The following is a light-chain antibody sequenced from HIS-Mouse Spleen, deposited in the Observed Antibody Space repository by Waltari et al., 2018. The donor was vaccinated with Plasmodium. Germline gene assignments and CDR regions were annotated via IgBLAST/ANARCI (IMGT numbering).Light chain of an antibody. CDR3: CSYAGSSTFV. CDR1: SSDVGSYNL. CDR2: EGS. J-gene: IGLJ3*02. Sequence: QSALTQPASVSGSPGQSITISCTGTSSDVGSYNLVSWYQQHPGKAPKPMIYEGSKRPAGVSNRFSGYKSGNTASLTISGLQAEDEADYYCCSYAGSSTFVFGGGTKLTVL. V-gene: IGLV2-23*03.